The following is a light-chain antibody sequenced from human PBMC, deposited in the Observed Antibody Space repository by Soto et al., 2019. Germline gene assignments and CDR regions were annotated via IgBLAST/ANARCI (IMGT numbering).Light chain of an antibody. V-gene: IGKV3-15*01. Sequence: IVLPQSPGTLSVSPGERVILSCRASQTLRNKLAWYQQKPGQAPRLLIYGGFTRATGITARFSGSGSGTEFTLTINSLQSEDFAIYYWQQHNAWPLTFGPGTKLDLK. CDR1: QTLRNK. CDR3: QQHNAWPLT. CDR2: GGF. J-gene: IGKJ3*01.